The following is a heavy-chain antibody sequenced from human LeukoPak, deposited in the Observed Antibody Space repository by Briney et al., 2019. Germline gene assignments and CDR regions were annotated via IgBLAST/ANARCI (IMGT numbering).Heavy chain of an antibody. D-gene: IGHD3-10*01. CDR2: ISYDGSNK. CDR3: GRELDGSVDY. V-gene: IGHV3-30*03. J-gene: IGHJ4*02. Sequence: GRSLRLSCAASGFTFSSYGVHWVRQAPGKGLEWVAVISYDGSNKYYADSVKGRFTISRDNSKNTLYLQMSSLRADDTAVYYCGRELDGSVDYWGQGTLVTVSS. CDR1: GFTFSSYG.